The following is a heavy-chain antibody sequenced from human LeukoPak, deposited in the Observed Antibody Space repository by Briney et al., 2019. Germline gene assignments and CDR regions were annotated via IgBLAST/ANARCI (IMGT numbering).Heavy chain of an antibody. D-gene: IGHD5-18*01. V-gene: IGHV6-1*01. CDR2: TYYRSKWYN. J-gene: IGHJ4*02. CDR1: GDSVSNNSAT. CDR3: ARENTAMVLGLGGEIDY. Sequence: SQTLSLTCAISGDSVSNNSATWNWIRQSPSRGLEWLGRTYYRSKWYNDYAVSVKSRITINPDTSKNQFSLQLNSVTPEDTAVYYCARENTAMVLGLGGEIDYWGQGTLVTVSS.